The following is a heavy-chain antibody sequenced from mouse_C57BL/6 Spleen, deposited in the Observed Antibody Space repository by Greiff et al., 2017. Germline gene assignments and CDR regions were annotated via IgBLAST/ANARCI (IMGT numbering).Heavy chain of an antibody. J-gene: IGHJ2*01. CDR1: GYAFSSSW. V-gene: IGHV1-82*01. D-gene: IGHD1-1*01. CDR3: ARGGIYYYGSSYEY. Sequence: VQLQQSGPELVKPGASVKISCKASGYAFSSSWMNWVKQRPGKGLEWIGRIYPGDGDTNYNGKFKGKATLTADKSSSTAYMQLSSLTSEDSAVYVCARGGIYYYGSSYEYWGQGTTLTVSS. CDR2: IYPGDGDT.